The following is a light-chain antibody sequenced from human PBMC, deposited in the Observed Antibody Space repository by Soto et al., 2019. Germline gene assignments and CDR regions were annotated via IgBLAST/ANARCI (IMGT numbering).Light chain of an antibody. CDR1: QSVTNN. CDR2: GSS. CDR3: QHRVSWLWT. V-gene: IGKV3-15*01. J-gene: IGKJ1*01. Sequence: EIVMTQSPATLSVSPGERVTLSCRASQSVTNNLAWYQQKPGQAPRLLFYGSSTKATGIPARFSGSGSGTEFTLTISSLQSEDFAVYYCQHRVSWLWTFGHGTKVEIK.